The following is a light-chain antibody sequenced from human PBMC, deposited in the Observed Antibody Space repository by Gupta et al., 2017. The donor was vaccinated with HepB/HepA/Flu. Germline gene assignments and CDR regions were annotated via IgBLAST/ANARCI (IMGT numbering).Light chain of an antibody. Sequence: DIQMTQSPSTLSASVGDRVTITCRATQSISSWLAWYQQKPGKAPKVLIYKASNLESGVPSRFSGSGSGTEFTLTISSLQPDDFATYYGQQYNDYSWTFDQGTKVEI. J-gene: IGKJ1*01. V-gene: IGKV1-5*03. CDR3: QQYNDYSWT. CDR1: QSISSW. CDR2: KAS.